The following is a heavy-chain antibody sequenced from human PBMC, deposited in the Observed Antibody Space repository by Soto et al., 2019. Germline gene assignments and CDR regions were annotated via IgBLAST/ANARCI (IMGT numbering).Heavy chain of an antibody. Sequence: ASVKVSCKASGYTFTSYGISWVRQAPGQGLEWMGWISAYNGNTNYAQKLQGRVTMTTDTSTSTAYMELRSLRSDDTAVYYCARDLGNKFKTYYDFWSGYPDPFFDYWG. V-gene: IGHV1-18*01. CDR2: ISAYNGNT. D-gene: IGHD3-3*01. CDR1: GYTFTSYG. CDR3: ARDLGNKFKTYYDFWSGYPDPFFDY. J-gene: IGHJ4*01.